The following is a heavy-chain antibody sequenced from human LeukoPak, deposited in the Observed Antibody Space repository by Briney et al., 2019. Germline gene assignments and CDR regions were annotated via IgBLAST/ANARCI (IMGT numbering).Heavy chain of an antibody. D-gene: IGHD3-10*01. CDR1: GFTFSSYG. CDR3: AKTIRYYASGISFYYGLDV. J-gene: IGHJ6*02. Sequence: GGSLRLSCAASGFTFSSYGMHWVRQAPGKGLECVAFLRYDGSNKNYADSVKGRFTISRDTSKNTLYLHMNSLRADDTAVYYCAKTIRYYASGISFYYGLDVWGQGTTVTVSS. V-gene: IGHV3-30*02. CDR2: LRYDGSNK.